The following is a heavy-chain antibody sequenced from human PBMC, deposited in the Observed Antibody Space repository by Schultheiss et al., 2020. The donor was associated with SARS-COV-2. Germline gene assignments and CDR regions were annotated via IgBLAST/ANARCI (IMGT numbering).Heavy chain of an antibody. CDR3: ARQRYNWNDDGMDV. V-gene: IGHV4-59*08. Sequence: SETLSLTCTVSGGSISSYYWSWIRQPPGKGLEWIEYIYYSGSTNYNPSLKSRVTMSVDTSKNQFSLKLSSVTAADTAVYYCARQRYNWNDDGMDVWGQGTTVTVSS. J-gene: IGHJ6*02. D-gene: IGHD1-1*01. CDR1: GGSISSYY. CDR2: IYYSGST.